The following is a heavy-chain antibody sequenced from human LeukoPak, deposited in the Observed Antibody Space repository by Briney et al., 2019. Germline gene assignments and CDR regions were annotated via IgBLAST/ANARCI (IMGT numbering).Heavy chain of an antibody. J-gene: IGHJ4*02. CDR1: GFTFSSHA. Sequence: PGGSLRLSCAASGFTFSSHAMSWVRQAPGKGLEWVSVISGSDDSTYYADSVKGRFTISRDNSKNTLFLQMNSLRAEDTALYYCAKAGHSSSWAWADYWGQGTLVTVSS. D-gene: IGHD6-13*01. CDR3: AKAGHSSSWAWADY. CDR2: ISGSDDST. V-gene: IGHV3-23*01.